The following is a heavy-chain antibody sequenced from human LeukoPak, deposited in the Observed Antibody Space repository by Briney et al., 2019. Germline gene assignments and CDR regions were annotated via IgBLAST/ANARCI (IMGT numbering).Heavy chain of an antibody. V-gene: IGHV4-4*07. Sequence: KSSETLSLTCTVSGGSISNFFWSWIRQPAGKGLEWIGRIYSAGSTNYNPSLKGRVTMSVDTSKSQFSLKLSSVTAADTAVYYCARLNFGDPSYWGQGVLVTVSS. J-gene: IGHJ4*02. CDR1: GGSISNFF. CDR2: IYSAGST. CDR3: ARLNFGDPSY. D-gene: IGHD2-21*02.